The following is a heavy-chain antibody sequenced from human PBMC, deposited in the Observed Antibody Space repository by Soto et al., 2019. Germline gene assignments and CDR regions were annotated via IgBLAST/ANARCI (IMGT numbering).Heavy chain of an antibody. CDR3: VRCYCSVGSCYACWHSDL. Sequence: QVQLVQSGGEVKKPGASVKVSCQTSGYTFSDYAISWVRQVPGQGLEWMGWISASTRNTDQAQNFQGRVIMTLDTSSNTAYMELRILRSDDTAVYYCVRCYCSVGSCYACWHSDLWGRGTLVTVSS. CDR2: ISASTRNT. V-gene: IGHV1-18*01. CDR1: GYTFSDYA. D-gene: IGHD2-15*01. J-gene: IGHJ2*01.